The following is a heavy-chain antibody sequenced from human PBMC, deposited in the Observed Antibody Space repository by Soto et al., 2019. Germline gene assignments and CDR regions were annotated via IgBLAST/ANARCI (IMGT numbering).Heavy chain of an antibody. Sequence: ASVKVSCKASGYTFTSYAMHWVRQAPGQRLEWMGWINAGNGNTKYSQKFQGRVTITRDTSASTAYMELSSLRSEDTAVYYCARDQSPWIAAAGDNNWFDPRGQRSPVTVSS. CDR1: GYTFTSYA. V-gene: IGHV1-3*01. D-gene: IGHD6-13*01. CDR3: ARDQSPWIAAAGDNNWFDP. J-gene: IGHJ5*02. CDR2: INAGNGNT.